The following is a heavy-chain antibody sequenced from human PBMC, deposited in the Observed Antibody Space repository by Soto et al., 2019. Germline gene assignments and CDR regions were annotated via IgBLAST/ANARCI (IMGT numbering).Heavy chain of an antibody. Sequence: LRLSCTASGFTFGDYAMSWVRQAPGKGLEWVGFIRSKAYGGTTEYAASVKGRFTISRDDSKSIAYLQMNSLKTEDTAVYYCTRAGYYDSSGRIPDYWGQGTLVTVSS. D-gene: IGHD3-22*01. CDR3: TRAGYYDSSGRIPDY. CDR2: IRSKAYGGTT. J-gene: IGHJ4*02. V-gene: IGHV3-49*04. CDR1: GFTFGDYA.